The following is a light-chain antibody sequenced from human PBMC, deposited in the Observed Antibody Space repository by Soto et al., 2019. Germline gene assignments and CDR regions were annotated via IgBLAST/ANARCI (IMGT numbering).Light chain of an antibody. V-gene: IGLV1-44*01. CDR1: SSNIGRNP. CDR2: SNS. CDR3: AAWDDSLNAMV. J-gene: IGLJ3*02. Sequence: QSVLTQPPSAPGTPGQRVTISCSGSSSNIGRNPVNWYQQLPGTAPKLVMYSNSRRPSGVPDRFSASKSGTSVSLAISGLQSEDEADYYCAAWDDSLNAMVFGGGTKVAVL.